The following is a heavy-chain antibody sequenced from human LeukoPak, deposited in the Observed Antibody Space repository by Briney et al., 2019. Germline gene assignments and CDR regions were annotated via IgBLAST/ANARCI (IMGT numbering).Heavy chain of an antibody. CDR1: GYTFTNYD. V-gene: IGHV1-8*01. J-gene: IGHJ6*03. CDR2: MNPNSGHT. CDR3: ARVDDFFEGSQHAYMDV. Sequence: ASVKVSCKASGYTFTNYDINWVRLAPGQGLQWMGWMNPNSGHTGSIKKFRDRITMTRDTSTSTAFMELSGLTSDDTAIYYCARVDDFFEGSQHAYMDVWGDGTSVIVSS. D-gene: IGHD3-3*01.